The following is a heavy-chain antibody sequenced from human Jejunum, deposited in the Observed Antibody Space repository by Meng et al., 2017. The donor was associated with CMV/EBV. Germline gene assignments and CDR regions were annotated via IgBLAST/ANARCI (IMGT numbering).Heavy chain of an antibody. Sequence: VQVVESGGGVVQPGGSLRLSCAASGFIFSNYGMHWVRQAPGRGLEWVAFILSDGSNKYYADSVKGRFTVSRDNSKNTLYMQMDSLTSDDTAVYYCAKDKPGCGPDYWGQGTLVTVPS. CDR2: ILSDGSNK. CDR1: GFIFSNYG. V-gene: IGHV3-30*02. CDR3: AKDKPGCGPDY. J-gene: IGHJ4*02. D-gene: IGHD1-14*01.